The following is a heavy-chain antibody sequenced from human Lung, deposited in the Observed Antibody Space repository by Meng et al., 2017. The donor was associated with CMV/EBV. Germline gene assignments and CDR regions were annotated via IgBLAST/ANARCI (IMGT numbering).Heavy chain of an antibody. CDR2: IYWNDDK. CDR3: AHIRKWELTRGVDY. J-gene: IGHJ4*02. CDR1: GFSLSTSGVG. Sequence: SGPTLVXPTQTLTLTCTFSGFSLSTSGVGVGWIRQPPGKALEWLALIYWNDDKRYSPSLKSRLTITKDTSKNQVVLTMTNMDPVDTATYYCAHIRKWELTRGVDYXGRGXLVTSSS. D-gene: IGHD1-26*01. V-gene: IGHV2-5*01.